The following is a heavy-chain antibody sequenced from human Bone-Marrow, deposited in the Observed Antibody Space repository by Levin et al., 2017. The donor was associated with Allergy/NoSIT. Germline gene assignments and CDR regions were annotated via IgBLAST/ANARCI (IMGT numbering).Heavy chain of an antibody. CDR1: GFIFSNHA. CDR3: ARDPDAEETANAMTNY. Sequence: LRLSCAASGFIFSNHAIHWVRQAPGKGLEWVAVVSYDGNTKYYADSVKGRFTISRDNSKNTLSLQMNSLRPEDTAVYYCARDPDAEETANAMTNYWGQGTLVTVS. CDR2: VSYDGNTK. J-gene: IGHJ4*02. V-gene: IGHV3-30-3*01. D-gene: IGHD2-2*01.